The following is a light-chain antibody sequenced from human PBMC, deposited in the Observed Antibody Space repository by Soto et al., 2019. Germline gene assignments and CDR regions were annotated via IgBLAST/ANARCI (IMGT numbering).Light chain of an antibody. CDR2: DAS. CDR3: QQRSNFFT. CDR1: QSVSSY. V-gene: IGKV3-11*01. J-gene: IGKJ3*01. Sequence: EIVLTQSPATLSLSPGERAILSCRASQSVSSYLAWYQQKPGQAPRLLIYDASNRATGIPARFSGSGSGTDFTLTSSXLEPEDFAVYYCQQRSNFFTFGPGTKVDIK.